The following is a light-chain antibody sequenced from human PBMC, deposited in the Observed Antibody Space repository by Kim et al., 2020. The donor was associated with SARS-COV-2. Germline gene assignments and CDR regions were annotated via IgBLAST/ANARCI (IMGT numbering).Light chain of an antibody. V-gene: IGKV1-12*01. CDR1: QRISTW. J-gene: IGKJ4*01. Sequence: ASVGDRVTITCRASQRISTWLAWYQQKPGKAPKLLIFGASSLQSGVPSRFSGSGSGTDYTLTIGSLQPEDFAIYYCQQAVSFPLTFGGGTKVDIK. CDR2: GAS. CDR3: QQAVSFPLT.